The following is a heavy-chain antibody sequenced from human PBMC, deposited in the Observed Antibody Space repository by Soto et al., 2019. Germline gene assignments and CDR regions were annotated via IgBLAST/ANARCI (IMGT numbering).Heavy chain of an antibody. J-gene: IGHJ6*02. CDR2: ISAYNGNT. V-gene: IGHV1-18*01. D-gene: IGHD1-1*01. CDR1: GYTFTSYG. CDR3: ARELADYYYYGMDV. Sequence: ASVKVSCKASGYTFTSYGISWVRQAPGQGLEWMGWISAYNGNTNYAQKLQGRVTMTTDTSTSTAYMELRSLRSEDTDVYYCARELADYYYYGMDVWGQGTTVTVSS.